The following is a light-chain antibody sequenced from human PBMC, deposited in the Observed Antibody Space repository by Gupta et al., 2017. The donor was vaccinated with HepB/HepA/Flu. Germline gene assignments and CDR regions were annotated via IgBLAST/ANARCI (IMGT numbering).Light chain of an antibody. Sequence: EIVLTQSPGTLSLSPGERATLSCRASQTVTAFYLAWYQQKPGQAPRLLIYATSSRATGIPDTFSGSGSGTEFTLTISRLEPEDFAVYYCQQYVRSPQTFGQGTKVEIK. CDR3: QQYVRSPQT. CDR2: ATS. CDR1: QTVTAFY. V-gene: IGKV3-20*01. J-gene: IGKJ1*01.